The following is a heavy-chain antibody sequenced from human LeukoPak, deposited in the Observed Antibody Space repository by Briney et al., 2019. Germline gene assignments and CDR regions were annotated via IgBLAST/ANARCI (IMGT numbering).Heavy chain of an antibody. V-gene: IGHV3-7*05. CDR2: IKRDGDEK. Sequence: GGALRLSRAASEFTFSDYWMTWVRQAPRKGLEWVGSIKRDGDEKYYVHSLRGRFTISRDNAQNPRYLPLNTLRAEDTPLYYFSRWDYVPGSYFLDSWGQGTLVTVSS. D-gene: IGHD3-10*01. J-gene: IGHJ4*02. CDR3: SRWDYVPGSYFLDS. CDR1: EFTFSDYW.